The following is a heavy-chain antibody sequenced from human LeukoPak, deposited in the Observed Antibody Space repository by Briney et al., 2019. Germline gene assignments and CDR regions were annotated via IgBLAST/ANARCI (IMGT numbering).Heavy chain of an antibody. CDR2: ISGSGGGT. Sequence: GGSLRLSCAASRFTFNIYAMRWVRQAPGKGLEWVSSISGSGGGTFYASSVRGRFTISRDNSRHTVFLQMNGLRAEDTAIYYCARWDENFYYMDVWGQGTTVTVSS. D-gene: IGHD1-26*01. J-gene: IGHJ6*03. CDR3: ARWDENFYYMDV. V-gene: IGHV3-23*01. CDR1: RFTFNIYA.